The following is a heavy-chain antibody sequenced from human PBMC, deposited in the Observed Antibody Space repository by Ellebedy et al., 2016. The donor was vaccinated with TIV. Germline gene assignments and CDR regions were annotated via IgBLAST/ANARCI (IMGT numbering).Heavy chain of an antibody. Sequence: PGGSLRLSCAGSGFTFSNGWMSWVRQAPGKGLEWVGRIKSEADGGTTDYAAPVKGRFTLSRDDSKNTLFLQMDSLKIEDTAVYYCTADYGDFLDDWGQGTLVTVSS. CDR3: TADYGDFLDD. D-gene: IGHD4-17*01. CDR1: GFTFSNGW. V-gene: IGHV3-15*01. CDR2: IKSEADGGTT. J-gene: IGHJ4*02.